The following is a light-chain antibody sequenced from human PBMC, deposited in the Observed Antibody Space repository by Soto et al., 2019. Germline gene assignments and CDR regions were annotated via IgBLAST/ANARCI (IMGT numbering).Light chain of an antibody. CDR1: QSISSW. J-gene: IGKJ1*01. Sequence: DIQMTQSPSTLSASVGDRVNITCRASQSISSWLAWYQQKPGKAPKLLIYDASSLESGVPSRFSGSGSGTEFTLTISSLQPDDFATYYCQQYNIYSPWTFGQGTKVEIK. V-gene: IGKV1-5*01. CDR3: QQYNIYSPWT. CDR2: DAS.